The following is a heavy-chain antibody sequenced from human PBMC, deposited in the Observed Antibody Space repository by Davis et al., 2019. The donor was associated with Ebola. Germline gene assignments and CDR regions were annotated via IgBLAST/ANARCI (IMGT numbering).Heavy chain of an antibody. CDR1: GFTFS. J-gene: IGHJ6*02. CDR2: ITSSSSHI. CDR3: ASGRYQLNV. Sequence: GESLKISCATSGFTFSMNWVRQAPGKGLEWVSFITSSSSHIYYADSVKGRFTISRDNSKNALYLQTNSLRAEDTAVYYCASGRYQLNVWGQGATVTVSS. D-gene: IGHD2-2*01. V-gene: IGHV3-21*04.